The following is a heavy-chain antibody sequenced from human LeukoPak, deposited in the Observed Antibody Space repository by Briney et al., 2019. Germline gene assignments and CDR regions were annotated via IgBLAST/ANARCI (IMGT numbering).Heavy chain of an antibody. CDR3: AREYMGSYDI. Sequence: GGSLRLPCAASEFTFSGTWMSWVRQAPGKGLEWVANIVQDGSEMYYVDSVKGRFTVSRDNAKNSMYVQMNSLRVEDTAVYYCAREYMGSYDIWGQGTMVAVSS. V-gene: IGHV3-7*01. CDR2: IVQDGSEM. J-gene: IGHJ3*02. CDR1: EFTFSGTW. D-gene: IGHD3-10*01.